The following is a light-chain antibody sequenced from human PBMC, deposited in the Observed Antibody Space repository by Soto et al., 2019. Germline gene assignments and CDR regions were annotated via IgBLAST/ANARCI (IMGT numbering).Light chain of an antibody. J-gene: IGKJ2*03. V-gene: IGKV1-8*01. CDR2: AAS. CDR3: HQYYSYPYS. CDR1: QGISSY. Sequence: AIRMSQSPSSFSASTGDRVTITCRASQGISSYLAWYQQKPGKAPKLLIYAASTLQSGVPSRFSGSGAGTDCTLTISCLQSEDFALYYCHQYYSYPYSCGRGTKLEIK.